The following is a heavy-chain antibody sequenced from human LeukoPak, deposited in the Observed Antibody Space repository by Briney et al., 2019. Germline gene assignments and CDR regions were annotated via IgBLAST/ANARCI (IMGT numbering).Heavy chain of an antibody. CDR3: ARARRDGAIDY. CDR1: GGSISSGGYY. CDR2: IYYSGST. J-gene: IGHJ4*02. V-gene: IGHV4-31*03. Sequence: TLSLTCTVSGGSISSGGYYWSWIRQHPGKGLEWIGYIYYSGSTYYNPSLKSRVIISVDTSKNQFSLKLSSVTPADTDVYFCARARRDGAIDYWGQGTLVTVSS. D-gene: IGHD5-24*01.